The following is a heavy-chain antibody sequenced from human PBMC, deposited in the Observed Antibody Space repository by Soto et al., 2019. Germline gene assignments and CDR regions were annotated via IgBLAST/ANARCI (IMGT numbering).Heavy chain of an antibody. CDR1: GGSITSNSYY. CDR3: ARRSTVTYDY. D-gene: IGHD4-17*01. J-gene: IGHJ4*02. V-gene: IGHV4-39*01. Sequence: QLQLQESGPELVKPSETLSLTCTVSGGSITSNSYYWGWIRQPPGKGLEWIGSFYYSESTYFNPSLKSRVTISVDTSKYQFSLKLSAVTAADTAVYYCARRSTVTYDYWGQGILVTVSS. CDR2: FYYSEST.